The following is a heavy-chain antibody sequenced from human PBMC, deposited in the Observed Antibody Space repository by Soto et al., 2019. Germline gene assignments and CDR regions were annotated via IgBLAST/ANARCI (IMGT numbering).Heavy chain of an antibody. V-gene: IGHV4-59*08. CDR2: IYYSGST. CDR3: ARHPRYDDFWRRPPNSFDS. J-gene: IGHJ5*01. CDR1: GCSISSYY. Sequence: SETLSLTCTVSGCSISSYYWSWIRQPPGKGLEWIGYIYYSGSTNYNPSLKSRVTISVDTSKNQFSLKLSSVTAADTAVYYCARHPRYDDFWRRPPNSFDSRGPAPLVTVAS. D-gene: IGHD3-3*01.